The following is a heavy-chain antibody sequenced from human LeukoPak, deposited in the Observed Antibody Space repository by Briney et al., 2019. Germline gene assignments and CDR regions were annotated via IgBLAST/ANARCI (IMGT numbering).Heavy chain of an antibody. Sequence: TGGSLRLSCAASGFTLSSYAMSWVRQAPGKGLEWVSAISVSGNTYHADSVKGRFTISRDSSKNTLYLQMNRLRAEDAAFYYCARVWYSGSYPLDYWGQGTLVTVSS. J-gene: IGHJ4*02. CDR3: ARVWYSGSYPLDY. V-gene: IGHV3-23*01. CDR1: GFTLSSYA. D-gene: IGHD1-26*01. CDR2: ISVSGNT.